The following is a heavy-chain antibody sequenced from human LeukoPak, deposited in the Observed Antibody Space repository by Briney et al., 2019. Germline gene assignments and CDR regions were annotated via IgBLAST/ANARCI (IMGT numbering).Heavy chain of an antibody. CDR1: GFAYSGSS. CDR3: SRGHYGPDY. D-gene: IGHD3-16*01. CDR2: IQRDGSSP. Sequence: QPGGSLRLSCTASGFAYSGSSMHWVRQAPGKGLEWVSGIQRDGSSPTYADSVKGRFTISRDNAKGSVYLQVNTLRAEDTAVYYCSRGHYGPDYWGQGTLVTVSS. J-gene: IGHJ4*02. V-gene: IGHV3-74*01.